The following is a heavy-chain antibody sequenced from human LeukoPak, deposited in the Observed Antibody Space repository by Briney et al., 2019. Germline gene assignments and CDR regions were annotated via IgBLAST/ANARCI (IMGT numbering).Heavy chain of an antibody. Sequence: GGSLRLSCAASGFTVSSNYMSWVRQAPGKGLEWVSVIYSGGSTYYADSVKGRFTISRDNSENTLYLQMNSLRAEDTAVYYCGLXEWSTPPADYWGQGTLVTVS. J-gene: IGHJ4*02. CDR2: IYSGGST. CDR1: GFTVSSNY. D-gene: IGHD3-3*01. CDR3: GLXEWSTPPADY. V-gene: IGHV3-53*01.